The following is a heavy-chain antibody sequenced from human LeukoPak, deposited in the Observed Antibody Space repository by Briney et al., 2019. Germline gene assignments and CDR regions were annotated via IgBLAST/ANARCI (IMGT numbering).Heavy chain of an antibody. CDR2: IIPIFGTA. Sequence: SVKVSCKASGGTFSSYAISWVRQAPGQGLEWMGGIIPIFGTANYAQKFQGRVTITADESTSTAYMELSSLRSEDTAVYYCARDEGYGSGDYFDYWGQGTLVTVSS. CDR1: GGTFSSYA. V-gene: IGHV1-69*01. J-gene: IGHJ4*02. CDR3: ARDEGYGSGDYFDY. D-gene: IGHD3-10*01.